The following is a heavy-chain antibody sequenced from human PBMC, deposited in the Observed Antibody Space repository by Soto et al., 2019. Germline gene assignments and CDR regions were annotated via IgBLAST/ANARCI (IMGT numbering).Heavy chain of an antibody. Sequence: QVQLVESGGGVVQPGRSLRLSCAASGFTFSSYAMHWVRQAPGKGLEWVAVISSDGSNTYYSDSVKGRLTISRDNSKNTLYLQMNSLRAEDTAVYYCARDLTRYYYGMDVWGQGTTVTVSS. CDR3: ARDLTRYYYGMDV. CDR2: ISSDGSNT. J-gene: IGHJ6*02. CDR1: GFTFSSYA. V-gene: IGHV3-30-3*01.